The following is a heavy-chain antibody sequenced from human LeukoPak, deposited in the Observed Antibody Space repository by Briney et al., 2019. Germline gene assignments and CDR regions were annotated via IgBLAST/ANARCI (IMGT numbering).Heavy chain of an antibody. CDR1: AFTFSDYS. CDR2: ISGRSSTI. CDR3: ARDRLTSGSYFFDY. D-gene: IGHD1-26*01. Sequence: GGSLRLYCAASAFTFSDYSMNWVRQAPGKGLEWISYISGRSSTIYYADSVRGRFTISRDNAKNSMYLQMNSLRAEDTAVYYCARDRLTSGSYFFDYWGQGTLVTVSS. V-gene: IGHV3-48*01. J-gene: IGHJ4*02.